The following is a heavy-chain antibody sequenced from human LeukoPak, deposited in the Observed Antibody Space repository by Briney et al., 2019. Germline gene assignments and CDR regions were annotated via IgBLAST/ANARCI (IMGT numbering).Heavy chain of an antibody. V-gene: IGHV1-2*06. D-gene: IGHD3-22*01. CDR1: GYAFTGYY. J-gene: IGHJ4*02. Sequence: ASVKVSCKASGYAFTGYYMHWVRQAPGQGLEWMGRINPNSGGTNYAQKFQGRVTITRDTSISTAYMELSRLRSDHTAVYYCARGDSSGYYPFDYWGQGTLVTVSS. CDR2: INPNSGGT. CDR3: ARGDSSGYYPFDY.